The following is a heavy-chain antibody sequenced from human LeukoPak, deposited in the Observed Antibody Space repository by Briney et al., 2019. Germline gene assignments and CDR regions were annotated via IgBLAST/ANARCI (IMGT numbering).Heavy chain of an antibody. V-gene: IGHV3-7*03. D-gene: IGHD6-13*01. CDR3: ARDNEQQLVGGFDY. Sequence: ASVKVSCKASGGTFSSYAISWVRQAPGKGLEWVANIKQDGSEKYYVDSVKGRFTISRDNAKNSLYLQMNSLRAEDTAVYYCARDNEQQLVGGFDYWGQGTLVTVSS. CDR2: IKQDGSEK. CDR1: GGTFSSYA. J-gene: IGHJ4*02.